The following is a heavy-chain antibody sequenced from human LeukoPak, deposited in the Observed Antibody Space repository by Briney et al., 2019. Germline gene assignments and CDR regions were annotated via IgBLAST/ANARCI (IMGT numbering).Heavy chain of an antibody. V-gene: IGHV3-21*06. D-gene: IGHD3-10*01. Sequence: GGSLRLSCAASGYTFSTYAMNWVRQAPGKGLEWVSSISSSGSYIYYADSMQGRLTISRDNARNSLYLQMNSLRAEDTAVYYCARDFSTMESFWGQGTLVTVSS. CDR1: GYTFSTYA. CDR2: ISSSGSYI. J-gene: IGHJ4*02. CDR3: ARDFSTMESF.